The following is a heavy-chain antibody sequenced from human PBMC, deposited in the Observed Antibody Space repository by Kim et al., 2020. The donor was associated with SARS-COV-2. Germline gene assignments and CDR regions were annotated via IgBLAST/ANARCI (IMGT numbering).Heavy chain of an antibody. CDR1: GGSISSSSYY. J-gene: IGHJ4*02. CDR3: ARLVGCGGDCYIFDY. Sequence: SETLSLTCTVSGGSISSSSYYWGWIRQPPGKGLEWIGSIYYSGSTYYNPSLKSRVTISVDTSKNQFSLKLSSVTAADTAVYYCARLVGCGGDCYIFDYWGQGTLVTVSS. D-gene: IGHD2-21*01. V-gene: IGHV4-39*01. CDR2: IYYSGST.